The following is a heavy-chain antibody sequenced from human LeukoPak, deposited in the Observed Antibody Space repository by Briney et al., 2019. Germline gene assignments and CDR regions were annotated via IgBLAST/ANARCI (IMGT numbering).Heavy chain of an antibody. Sequence: ASVKVSCEASGYTFTSSDINWVRQATGQGLVWMGWMNPNSGDTGYAQKLQGRVTMTRNTSISTAYMELSSLRSEDTGVYYCARGGAGTLEAVDWGQGTLVTVS. CDR1: GYTFTSSD. CDR3: ARGGAGTLEAVD. CDR2: MNPNSGDT. V-gene: IGHV1-8*01. D-gene: IGHD6-19*01. J-gene: IGHJ4*02.